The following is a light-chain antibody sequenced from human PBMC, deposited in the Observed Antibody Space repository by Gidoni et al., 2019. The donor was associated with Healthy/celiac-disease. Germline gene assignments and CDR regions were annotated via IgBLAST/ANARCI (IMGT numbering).Light chain of an antibody. V-gene: IGKV1-5*03. J-gene: IGKJ2*01. CDR3: QQYNSYPYT. CDR1: QSISSW. Sequence: DIQMTQSPPTLSASVGDRVTITCRDSQSISSWLAWYQQKPGKAPKLLIYKASSLESGVPSRFSGSGSGTEFTLTISSLQPDDFATYYCQQYNSYPYTFGQGTKLEIK. CDR2: KAS.